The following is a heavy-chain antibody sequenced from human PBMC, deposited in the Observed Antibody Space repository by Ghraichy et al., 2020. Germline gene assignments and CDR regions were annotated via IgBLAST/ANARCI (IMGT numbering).Heavy chain of an antibody. Sequence: ASVKVSCKTTGYTFTDHGVSWVRQAPGQGLEWMGWISTDTGKTKYGQNVQARVTMSTDTSTATVFMDLRSLRSDDTAVYYCARDGGYCGGGSCYSGSDHWGQGTLVTVSS. CDR3: ARDGGYCGGGSCYSGSDH. J-gene: IGHJ4*02. V-gene: IGHV1-18*04. CDR1: GYTFTDHG. CDR2: ISTDTGKT. D-gene: IGHD2-15*01.